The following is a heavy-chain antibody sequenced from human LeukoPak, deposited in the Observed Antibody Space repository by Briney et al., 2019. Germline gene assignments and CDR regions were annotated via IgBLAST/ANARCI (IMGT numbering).Heavy chain of an antibody. CDR1: GFTFSSYG. CDR2: IRYDGSNK. V-gene: IGHV3-30*02. CDR3: AKDTVKVTTIRRVPHYMDV. Sequence: PGGSLRLSCAASGFTFSSYGMHWVRQAPGKGLEWVSFIRYDGSNKYYADSVKGRFTISRDNSKNTLYLQVNSLRAEDTAVYYCAKDTVKVTTIRRVPHYMDVWGKGTTVTISS. D-gene: IGHD4-17*01. J-gene: IGHJ6*03.